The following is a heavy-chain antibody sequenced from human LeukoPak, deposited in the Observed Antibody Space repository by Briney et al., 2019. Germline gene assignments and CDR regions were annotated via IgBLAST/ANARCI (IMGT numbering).Heavy chain of an antibody. CDR3: ARVPYYYDSSGYSHLYAFDI. CDR1: GHTFSTYG. D-gene: IGHD3-22*01. CDR2: ITAYKGNT. Sequence: GASVKVSCKASGHTFSTYGISWVRQAPGQGLEWVGWITAYKGNTNYAQKFQGRVIMTTDTSTSTAYMELRSLRSDDAAVYYCARVPYYYDSSGYSHLYAFDIWGQGTMVTVSS. V-gene: IGHV1-18*01. J-gene: IGHJ3*02.